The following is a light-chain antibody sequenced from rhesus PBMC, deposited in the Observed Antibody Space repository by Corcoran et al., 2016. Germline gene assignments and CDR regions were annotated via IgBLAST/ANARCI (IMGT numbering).Light chain of an antibody. Sequence: DIQMTQSPSSLSVSVGDRVTVTCRASQGINKELTWYQQKPGKAPTLLIYSTSTLQTGVSSRFSGSGSGTDFTLTISSLQPEDVATYYCLQDYTTPYSFGQGTKVEIK. J-gene: IGKJ2*01. CDR3: LQDYTTPYS. CDR2: STS. CDR1: QGINKE. V-gene: IGKV1-94*01.